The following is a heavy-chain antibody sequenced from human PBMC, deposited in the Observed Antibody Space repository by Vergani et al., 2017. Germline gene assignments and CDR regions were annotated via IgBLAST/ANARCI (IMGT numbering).Heavy chain of an antibody. Sequence: QLQLQESGPGLVKPLATLSLTCSVLGASIRSSNHYWGWIRPPPGKGLEWIASIYYSGGTYYYPSLKSRVTISVDTSKNQFSLKLSSVTAADTAVYFCARHSTVEWLVKLGWINPWGQGILVTVSS. J-gene: IGHJ5*02. CDR3: ARHSTVEWLVKLGWINP. CDR1: GASIRSSNHY. D-gene: IGHD6-19*01. CDR2: IYYSGGT. V-gene: IGHV4-39*01.